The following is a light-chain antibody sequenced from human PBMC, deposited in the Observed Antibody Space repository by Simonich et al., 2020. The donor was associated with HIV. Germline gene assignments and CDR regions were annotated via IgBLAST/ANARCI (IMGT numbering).Light chain of an antibody. CDR3: SSYTSSSTLV. CDR2: DVS. CDR1: SRDVGGSNY. J-gene: IGLJ3*02. V-gene: IGLV2-14*01. Sequence: QSALTQPASVSGSPGQSIPISCTGTSRDVGGSNYVSWYQPHPGKAPKLMSDDVSKRPSGVSNRFFGSKSGTTASLTISGLQAEDEADYYCSSYTSSSTLVFGGGTKLTVL.